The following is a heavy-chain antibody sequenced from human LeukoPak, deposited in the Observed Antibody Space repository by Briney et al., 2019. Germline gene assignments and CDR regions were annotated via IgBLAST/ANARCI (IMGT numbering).Heavy chain of an antibody. CDR3: ATDFYDST. D-gene: IGHD3-22*01. V-gene: IGHV3-15*07. CDR1: GFTFSNAW. Sequence: PGGSLRLSCATSGFTFSNAWMNWVRQAPGKGLEWVGRNRSNSDGGTIDYAAPVKGRFTLSRDDSKTTLYLQMNSLQTEDTAVYYCATDFYDSTWGQGTLVTVSS. CDR2: NRSNSDGGTI. J-gene: IGHJ5*02.